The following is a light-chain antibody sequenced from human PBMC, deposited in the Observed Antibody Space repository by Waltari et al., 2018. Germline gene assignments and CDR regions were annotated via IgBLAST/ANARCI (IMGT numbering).Light chain of an antibody. Sequence: QSALTQPASVSGSPGQSITLSCPGSSSHLGTSDYVSGYQHHPGKAPKLIIFDVTNRPSGVSERFSGSKSGNTASLTISGLQAEDEADYHCSSYTSASALMLFGGGTKLTVL. CDR3: SSYTSASALML. CDR1: SSHLGTSDY. CDR2: DVT. J-gene: IGLJ2*01. V-gene: IGLV2-14*03.